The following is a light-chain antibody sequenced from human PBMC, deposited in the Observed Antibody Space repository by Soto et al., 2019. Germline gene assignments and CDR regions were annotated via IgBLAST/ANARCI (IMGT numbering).Light chain of an antibody. J-gene: IGKJ1*01. Sequence: EIVMTPSPAPLSVSPGERATLSCRASQGVSSKLAWYQQTPGPAPRLLISGASTRATGIPARFSGSGSGTEYTLPISSRQSEDLAAYDGQQYNNWPQKTFGQGTKVDIK. CDR1: QGVSSK. CDR2: GAS. CDR3: QQYNNWPQKT. V-gene: IGKV3-15*01.